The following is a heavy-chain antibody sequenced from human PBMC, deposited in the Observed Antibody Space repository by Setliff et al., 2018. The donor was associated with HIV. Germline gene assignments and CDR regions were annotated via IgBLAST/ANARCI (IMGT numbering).Heavy chain of an antibody. D-gene: IGHD3-10*01. CDR2: ICDSGAT. CDR1: GGSISGFY. Sequence: PSETLSLTCTVSGGSISGFYWSWIRQSPGNGLEWIGWICDSGATKYNPSLKSRATISLETSKMQFSLKLNSVSAADTAVYYCARQPYDSRSFGWFDPWGQGTLVTVSS. J-gene: IGHJ5*02. CDR3: ARQPYDSRSFGWFDP. V-gene: IGHV4-59*08.